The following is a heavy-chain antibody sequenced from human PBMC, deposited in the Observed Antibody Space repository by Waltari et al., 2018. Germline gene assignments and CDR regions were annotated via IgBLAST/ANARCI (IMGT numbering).Heavy chain of an antibody. CDR1: GFTFSNYW. J-gene: IGHJ5*02. V-gene: IGHV3-7*01. CDR3: SVSLNH. Sequence: EVQLVESGGGLVQPGGSLRLSCAASGFTFSNYWMDWVRHAPGKGLEWVANIKQDGSESHYVDSVKGRFTISRDNAQNLLYLQINSLRDEDTAVYYCSVSLNHWGQGTLVTVSS. CDR2: IKQDGSES.